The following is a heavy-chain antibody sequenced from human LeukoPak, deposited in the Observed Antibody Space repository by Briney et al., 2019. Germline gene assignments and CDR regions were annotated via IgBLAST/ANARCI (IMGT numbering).Heavy chain of an antibody. D-gene: IGHD2-2*01. Sequence: SVEVSRKASGGTFSSYAISWVRQAPGQGLEWMGGIIPIFGTANYAQKFQGRVTITADKSTSTAYMELSSLRSEDTAVYYCARHPRNVYCSSTSCYAGYYFDYWGQGTLVTVSS. CDR3: ARHPRNVYCSSTSCYAGYYFDY. CDR2: IIPIFGTA. J-gene: IGHJ4*02. V-gene: IGHV1-69*06. CDR1: GGTFSSYA.